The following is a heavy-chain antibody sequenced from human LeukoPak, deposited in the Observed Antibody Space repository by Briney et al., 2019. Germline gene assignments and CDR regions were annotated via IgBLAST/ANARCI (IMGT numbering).Heavy chain of an antibody. CDR1: GFTFSSYG. J-gene: IGHJ6*03. D-gene: IGHD3-10*01. Sequence: PGRSLRLSCAASGFTFSSYGMHWVRQAPGKGLEWVAVIWYDGSNKYYADSVKGRFTISRDNSKNTLYLQMNSLRAEDTAVYYCARDVAVSDYYGSGSYRIWYYYYYMDVWGKGTTVTVSS. V-gene: IGHV3-33*01. CDR2: IWYDGSNK. CDR3: ARDVAVSDYYGSGSYRIWYYYYYMDV.